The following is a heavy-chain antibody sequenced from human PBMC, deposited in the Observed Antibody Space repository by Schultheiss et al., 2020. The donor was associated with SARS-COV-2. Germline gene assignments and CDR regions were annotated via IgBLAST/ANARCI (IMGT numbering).Heavy chain of an antibody. Sequence: SVKVSCKASGGTFSSYATSWVRQAPGQGLEWMGGIIPIFGTANYAQKFQGRVTITADESTSTAYMELSSLRSEDTAVYYCARDQDYGRNAFDIWGQGTMVTVSS. J-gene: IGHJ3*02. CDR1: GGTFSSYA. D-gene: IGHD4/OR15-4a*01. CDR2: IIPIFGTA. V-gene: IGHV1-69*13. CDR3: ARDQDYGRNAFDI.